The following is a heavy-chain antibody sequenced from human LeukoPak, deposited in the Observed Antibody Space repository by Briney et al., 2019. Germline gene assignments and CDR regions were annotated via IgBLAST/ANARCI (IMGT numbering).Heavy chain of an antibody. J-gene: IGHJ6*03. V-gene: IGHV1-69*13. CDR3: ARGSAVTRNYYYYYMDV. D-gene: IGHD4-23*01. CDR1: GYTFTSYD. CDR2: IIPIFGTT. Sequence: SVKVSCKASGYTFTSYDINWVRQATGQGLEWMGGIIPIFGTTNYAQKFQGRVTITADESTNTAYMELSSLRSEDTAVYYCARGSAVTRNYYYYYMDVWGKGTTVTISS.